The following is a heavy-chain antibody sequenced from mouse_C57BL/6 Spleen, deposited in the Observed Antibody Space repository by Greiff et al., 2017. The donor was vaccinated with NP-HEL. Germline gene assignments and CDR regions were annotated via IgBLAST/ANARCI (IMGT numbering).Heavy chain of an antibody. D-gene: IGHD2-2*01. CDR3: ARGSTMVTTFPAY. CDR1: GYTFTSYW. V-gene: IGHV1-53*01. Sequence: QVQLQQPGTELVKPGASVKLSCKASGYTFTSYWMHWVKQRPGQGLAWIGNINPSNGGTNYNEKFKSKATLTVDKSSSTAYMQLSSLTSEDSAVYYCARGSTMVTTFPAYWGQGTLVTVSA. J-gene: IGHJ3*01. CDR2: INPSNGGT.